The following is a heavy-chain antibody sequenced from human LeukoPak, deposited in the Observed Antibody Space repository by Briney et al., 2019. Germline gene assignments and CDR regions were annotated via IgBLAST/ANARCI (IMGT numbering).Heavy chain of an antibody. Sequence: GGSLRLSCAASGFTFSSYSMNWVRQAPGKGLEWVSSISSSSSYIYYADSVKGRFTISRDNAKNSLYLQMNSLRAEDTAVYYCARVDLDGEEAFDYWGQGTLVTVSS. CDR2: ISSSSSYI. J-gene: IGHJ4*02. CDR1: GFTFSSYS. D-gene: IGHD2-21*01. CDR3: ARVDLDGEEAFDY. V-gene: IGHV3-21*01.